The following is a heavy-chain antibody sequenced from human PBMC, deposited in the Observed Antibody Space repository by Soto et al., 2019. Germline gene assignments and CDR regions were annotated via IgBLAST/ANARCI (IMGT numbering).Heavy chain of an antibody. CDR3: VRIRYQLPSSVLWLDP. D-gene: IGHD3-16*01. J-gene: IGHJ5*02. CDR2: INHVGGT. Sequence: SETLSLTCAVYGGLLSESYWTWILQPPGKGLEWIWEINHVGGTNYNPSLKSRVTMSVDTSQNQFSLRLSSVTAADTAMYFCVRIRYQLPSSVLWLDPWGQGTPVTVSS. CDR1: GGLLSESY. V-gene: IGHV4-34*01.